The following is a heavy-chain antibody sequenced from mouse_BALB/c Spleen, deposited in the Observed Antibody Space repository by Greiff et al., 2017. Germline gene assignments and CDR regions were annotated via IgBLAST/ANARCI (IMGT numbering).Heavy chain of an antibody. Sequence: VQLQQSGAELAKPGASVKMSCKASGYTFTSYWMHWVKQRPGQGLEWIGYINPSTGYTEYNQKFKDKATLTADKSSSTAYMQLSSLTSEDSAVYYCARGYDDAMDYWGQGTSVTVSS. CDR1: GYTFTSYW. J-gene: IGHJ4*01. D-gene: IGHD2-2*01. CDR3: ARGYDDAMDY. CDR2: INPSTGYT. V-gene: IGHV1-7*01.